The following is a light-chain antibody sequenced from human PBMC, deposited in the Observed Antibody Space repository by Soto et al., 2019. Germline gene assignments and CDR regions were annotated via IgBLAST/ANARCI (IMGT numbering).Light chain of an antibody. J-gene: IGKJ4*01. CDR1: QSVSSY. CDR3: QQRSNWHLT. CDR2: DAS. Sequence: EIVLTQSPATLYLPTEERATLSCRASQSVSSYLALYQQKPGQAPRLLIYDASNRATGIPARFSGSGSGTDFTLTISSLEPGNCGVYCGQQRSNWHLTFGGGAKV. V-gene: IGKV3-11*01.